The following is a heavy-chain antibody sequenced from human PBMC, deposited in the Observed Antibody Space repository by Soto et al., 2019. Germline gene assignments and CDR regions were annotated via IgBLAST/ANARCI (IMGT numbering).Heavy chain of an antibody. Sequence: QVQLVESGGVVVQPGRSLRLSCAASGFTFSSYGMHWVRQAPGKGLEWVAVISYDGSNKYYADSVKGRFTISRDNSKNTLYLQMNSLRAEDTAVYYCAKDIGLDYYDSSGYIDYWGQGTLVTVSS. CDR2: ISYDGSNK. J-gene: IGHJ4*02. D-gene: IGHD3-22*01. CDR1: GFTFSSYG. CDR3: AKDIGLDYYDSSGYIDY. V-gene: IGHV3-30*18.